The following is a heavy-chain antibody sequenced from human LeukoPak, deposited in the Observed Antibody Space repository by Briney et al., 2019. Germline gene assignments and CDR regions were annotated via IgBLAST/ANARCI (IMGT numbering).Heavy chain of an antibody. D-gene: IGHD3/OR15-3a*01. Sequence: GGSLRLSCAASGFTVSSYSMNWVRQAPGKGLEWVSYISSSSTIYYADSVKGRFTIPRDNAKNSLYLQMNSLRDENTGVYYCARAFGLTDYWGQGTLVTVSS. CDR2: ISSSSTI. CDR3: ARAFGLTDY. V-gene: IGHV3-48*02. CDR1: GFTVSSYS. J-gene: IGHJ4*02.